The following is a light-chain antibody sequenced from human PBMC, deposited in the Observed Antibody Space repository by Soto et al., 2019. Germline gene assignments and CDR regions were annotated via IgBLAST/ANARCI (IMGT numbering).Light chain of an antibody. Sequence: EIVLTQSPGTLSLSPGERATLSCRASQSVKSGYLAWYQQRPGQAPRLLIYGTSSRATGIPDRFSGSGSGTDFTLTISRREPEDFAVYYCQQYGSSPWTFGQGTKVDIK. CDR2: GTS. J-gene: IGKJ1*01. V-gene: IGKV3-20*01. CDR1: QSVKSGY. CDR3: QQYGSSPWT.